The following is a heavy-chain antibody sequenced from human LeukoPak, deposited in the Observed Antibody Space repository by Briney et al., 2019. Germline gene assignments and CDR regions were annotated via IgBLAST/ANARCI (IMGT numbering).Heavy chain of an antibody. CDR2: IYPGDSDT. V-gene: IGHV5-51*01. D-gene: IGHD4-17*01. Sequence: GEPLKISCKGSGYSFTSYWIGWVRQMPGKGLEWMGIIYPGDSDTRYSPSFQGQVTISADKSISTAYLQWSSLKASDTAMYYCARSTVTTTLYYYGMDVWGQGTTVTVSS. CDR1: GYSFTSYW. CDR3: ARSTVTTTLYYYGMDV. J-gene: IGHJ6*02.